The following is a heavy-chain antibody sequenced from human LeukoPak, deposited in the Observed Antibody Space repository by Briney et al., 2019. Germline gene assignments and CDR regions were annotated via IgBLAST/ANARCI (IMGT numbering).Heavy chain of an antibody. CDR2: MNPNSGNT. D-gene: IGHD4-17*01. CDR3: ARGGNPDYGRGFDI. Sequence: ASVKVSCKASGYTFTSYDINWVRQATGQGLEWMGWMNPNSGNTGYAQKFQGRVTMTRNTSISTAYMELSSLRSEDTAVYYCARGGNPDYGRGFDIWGQGTMVTVSS. CDR1: GYTFTSYD. J-gene: IGHJ3*02. V-gene: IGHV1-8*01.